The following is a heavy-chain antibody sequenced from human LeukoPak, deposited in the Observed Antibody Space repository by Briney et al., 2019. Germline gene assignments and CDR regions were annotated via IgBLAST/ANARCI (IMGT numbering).Heavy chain of an antibody. CDR3: ARGYSGSYYGVDY. D-gene: IGHD1-26*01. CDR1: GGSISSHY. V-gene: IGHV4-59*11. J-gene: IGHJ4*02. Sequence: PSETLSLTCTVSGGSISSHYWSWIRQHPGKGLEWIGYIYYSGSTNYNPSLKSRVTISVDTSKNQFSLKLSSVTAADTAVYYCARGYSGSYYGVDYWGQGTLVTVSS. CDR2: IYYSGST.